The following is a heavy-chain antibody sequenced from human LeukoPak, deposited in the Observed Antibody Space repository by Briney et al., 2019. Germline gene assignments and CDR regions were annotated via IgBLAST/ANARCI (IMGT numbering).Heavy chain of an antibody. D-gene: IGHD2-21*02. CDR1: GGSISSYY. Sequence: PSETLSLTCTVSGGSISSYYWSWIRQPAGKGLEWIGRIYTSGSTNYNPSLKSRVTMPVDTSKNQFSLKLSSVTAADTAVYYCARKAAIQGGYYFDYWGQGTLVTVSS. V-gene: IGHV4-4*07. CDR3: ARKAAIQGGYYFDY. CDR2: IYTSGST. J-gene: IGHJ4*02.